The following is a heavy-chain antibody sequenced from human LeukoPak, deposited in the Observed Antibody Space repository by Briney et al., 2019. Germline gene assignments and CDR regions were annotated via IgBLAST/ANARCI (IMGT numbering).Heavy chain of an antibody. CDR2: INPDSGGT. Sequence: ASVKVSCKASGYTFTGYYIHWVRQAPGQGLEWMGWINPDSGGTNSAQMFQDRVTMTRDTSISTAYMELSRLRSDDTAVYYCASRGGYYDNWFDPWGQGTLVTVSS. CDR1: GYTFTGYY. CDR3: ASRGGYYDNWFDP. D-gene: IGHD3-3*01. J-gene: IGHJ5*02. V-gene: IGHV1-2*02.